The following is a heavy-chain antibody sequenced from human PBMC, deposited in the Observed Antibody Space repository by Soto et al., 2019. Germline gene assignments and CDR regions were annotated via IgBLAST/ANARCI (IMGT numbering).Heavy chain of an antibody. CDR1: GVSINNNY. Sequence: QVQLQQSGPGLVRPSETLSLSCTVSGVSINNNYWSWVRQPPGKGLEWIGYIYFSGITNYNPSLKRRVSISVDTSKDQVYLKLTSVTAADTAIYYCARGNYDYFGGNYRYVGGAFDIWGPGTVVTVSS. V-gene: IGHV4-59*01. CDR3: ARGNYDYFGGNYRYVGGAFDI. D-gene: IGHD3-16*02. CDR2: IYFSGIT. J-gene: IGHJ3*02.